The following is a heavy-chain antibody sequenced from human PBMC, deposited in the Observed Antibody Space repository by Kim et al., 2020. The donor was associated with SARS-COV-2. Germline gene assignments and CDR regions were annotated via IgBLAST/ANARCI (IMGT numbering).Heavy chain of an antibody. CDR1: VYTFTGYY. J-gene: IGHJ4*02. D-gene: IGHD2-21*01. V-gene: IGHV1-2*05. Sequence: ASVKVSCKASVYTFTGYYMHWVRQAPGQGLEWMGRINPNSGGTNYAQKFQGRVTMTRDTSISTAYMELSRLRSDDTGVYYCARVREHIGFDYWGQGTLVTVSS. CDR2: INPNSGGT. CDR3: ARVREHIGFDY.